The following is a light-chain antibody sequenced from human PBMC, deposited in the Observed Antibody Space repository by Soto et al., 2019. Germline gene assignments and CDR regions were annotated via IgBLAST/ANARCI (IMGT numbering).Light chain of an antibody. CDR2: GAS. V-gene: IGKV3D-15*01. CDR1: QSVSSN. Sequence: EIVMTQSPATLSVSPGERATLSCRASQSVSSNLAWYQPKPGQAPRLLIYGASTRATGIPARFSGSGAGKEFTLTISSLQSEDFAVYYCQQYNSWPPLTFGGGTKVDIK. CDR3: QQYNSWPPLT. J-gene: IGKJ4*01.